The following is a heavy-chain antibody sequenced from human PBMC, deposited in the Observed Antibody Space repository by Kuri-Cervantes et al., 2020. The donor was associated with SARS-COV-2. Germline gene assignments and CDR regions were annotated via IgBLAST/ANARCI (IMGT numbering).Heavy chain of an antibody. V-gene: IGHV3-48*04. D-gene: IGHD2-15*01. J-gene: IGHJ4*02. CDR1: GFTFSSYA. Sequence: GESLKISCAASGFTFSSYAMSWVRQAPGKGLEWVSYISSSGSTIYYADSVKGRFTISRDNAKNSLYLQMNSLRAEDTAVYYCANSFKGVVVAASFDSWGQGTLVTVSS. CDR3: ANSFKGVVVAASFDS. CDR2: ISSSGSTI.